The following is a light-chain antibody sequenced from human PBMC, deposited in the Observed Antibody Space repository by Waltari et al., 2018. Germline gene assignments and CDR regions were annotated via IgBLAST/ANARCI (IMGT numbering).Light chain of an antibody. CDR1: QSVSRT. CDR2: GAS. CDR3: QHYVRLPAT. V-gene: IGKV3-20*01. J-gene: IGKJ1*01. Sequence: EIVLTQSPGILSLSPGERATLSCRASQSVSRTLARYQQKPGQAPRLLIYGASTRAPGIPDRFSGGGSGTDFSLTISRLEPEDFAVYYCQHYVRLPATFGQGTKVEIK.